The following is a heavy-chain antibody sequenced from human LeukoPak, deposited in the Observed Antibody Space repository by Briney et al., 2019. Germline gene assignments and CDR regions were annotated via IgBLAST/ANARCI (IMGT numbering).Heavy chain of an antibody. CDR1: GGSLSIYY. Sequence: PSETLSLTCTVSGGSLSIYYWSWIRQPPGKGLEWIGDIYYSGFTNYNPSLQSRVTISVDTSKNQFSLKLSSVTAADTGVYYCARGTSMVRGVRDDAFDIWGQGTMVTVSS. CDR2: IYYSGFT. D-gene: IGHD3-10*01. V-gene: IGHV4-59*01. J-gene: IGHJ3*02. CDR3: ARGTSMVRGVRDDAFDI.